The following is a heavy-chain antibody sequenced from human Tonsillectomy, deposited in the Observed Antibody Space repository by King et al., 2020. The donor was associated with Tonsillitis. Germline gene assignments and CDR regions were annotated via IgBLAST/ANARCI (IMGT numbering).Heavy chain of an antibody. CDR2: IYSGGSST. V-gene: IGHV3-23*03. J-gene: IGHJ4*02. D-gene: IGHD4-17*01. Sequence: VQLVESGGGLVQPGGSLRLSCAASGFTFSSYAMSWVRQAPGKGLEWVSVIYSGGSSTYYADSVKGRFTISRDNSKNTLYLQMNSLRAEDTAVYYCASQGAHDYGDYPFDYWGQGTLVTVSS. CDR3: ASQGAHDYGDYPFDY. CDR1: GFTFSSYA.